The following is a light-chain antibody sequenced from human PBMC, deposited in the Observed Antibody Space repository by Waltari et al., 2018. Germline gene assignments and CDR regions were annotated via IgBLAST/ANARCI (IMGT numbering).Light chain of an antibody. J-gene: IGKJ4*01. CDR1: QSLLHSDGNTY. Sequence: LMTQRPLLLSVTPGQPDSISCKSSQSLLHSDGNTYLNWYLQKPGQSPQLLLYEVSSRFSGVSDRFSGGGSGTDFTLHISRVEVEDVGVYYCMQSIPLPLTFGGGTQLET. V-gene: IGKV2D-29*02. CDR3: MQSIPLPLT. CDR2: EVS.